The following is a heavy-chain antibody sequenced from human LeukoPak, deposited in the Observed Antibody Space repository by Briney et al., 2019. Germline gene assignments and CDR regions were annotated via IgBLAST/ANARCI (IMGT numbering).Heavy chain of an antibody. D-gene: IGHD3-3*01. CDR3: ARGVTYYDFWSGPDAHFDY. CDR2: IYTSGST. Sequence: SETLSLTCTVSGGSIRSYYWSWIRQPAGKGLEWIGRIYTSGSTNYNPSLKSRVTMSVDTSKNQFSLKLSSVTAADTAVYYCARGVTYYDFWSGPDAHFDYWGQGTLVTVSS. J-gene: IGHJ4*02. V-gene: IGHV4-4*07. CDR1: GGSIRSYY.